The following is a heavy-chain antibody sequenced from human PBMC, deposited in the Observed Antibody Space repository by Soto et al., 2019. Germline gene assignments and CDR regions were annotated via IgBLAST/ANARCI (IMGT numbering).Heavy chain of an antibody. V-gene: IGHV4-30-2*01. D-gene: IGHD5-12*01. CDR2: IYHSGST. J-gene: IGHJ5*02. Sequence: PSETLSLTCAVSGGSISSGGYSWSWIRQPPGKGLEWIGYIYHSGSTYYNPSLKSRVTISVDRSKNQFSLKLSSVTAADTAVYYCARESGYSGYGWAWFDPRGQGTLVTVSS. CDR3: ARESGYSGYGWAWFDP. CDR1: GGSISSGGYS.